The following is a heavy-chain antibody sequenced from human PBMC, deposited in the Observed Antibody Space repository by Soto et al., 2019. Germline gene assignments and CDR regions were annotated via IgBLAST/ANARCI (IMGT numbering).Heavy chain of an antibody. CDR3: AKDIYSYYYDSSGDYYYYYGMDV. D-gene: IGHD3-22*01. CDR2: ISWNGGSI. Sequence: GGSLRLSCAASGFTFDNYAMRWVRQAPGKGLEWVSGISWNGGSIGYEDSVKGRFTISRDNAKNSLYPQMNSLRAEDTGLYDEAKDIYSYYYDSSGDYYYYYGMDVWGQGTTVTVSS. CDR1: GFTFDNYA. J-gene: IGHJ6*02. V-gene: IGHV3-9*01.